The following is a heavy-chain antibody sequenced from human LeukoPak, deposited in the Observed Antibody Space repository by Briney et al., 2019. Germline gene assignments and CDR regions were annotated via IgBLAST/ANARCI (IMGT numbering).Heavy chain of an antibody. J-gene: IGHJ3*02. Sequence: ASVKVSCKATGYTFTSYGISWVRQAPGQGLEWMGWISAYNGNTNYAQKLQGRVTMTTDTPTSTAYMELRSLRSDDTAVYYCAGDIPHEGTAHAFDIWGQGTMITVSS. D-gene: IGHD1-7*01. V-gene: IGHV1-18*01. CDR3: AGDIPHEGTAHAFDI. CDR2: ISAYNGNT. CDR1: GYTFTSYG.